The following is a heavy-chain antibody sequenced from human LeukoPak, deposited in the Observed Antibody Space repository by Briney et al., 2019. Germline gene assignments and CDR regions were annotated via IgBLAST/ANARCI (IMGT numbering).Heavy chain of an antibody. D-gene: IGHD4-17*01. V-gene: IGHV4-59*01. CDR1: GGSLSNYY. CDR3: ARDYGDYANWFDP. Sequence: PSETLFLTCTVSGGSLSNYYWIWIRQPPGKGLEWIGYIYYSGNTNYNPSLKSRVTISVDTSKNQFSLKLNSVTAADTAVYYCARDYGDYANWFDPWGQGTLVTVSS. CDR2: IYYSGNT. J-gene: IGHJ5*02.